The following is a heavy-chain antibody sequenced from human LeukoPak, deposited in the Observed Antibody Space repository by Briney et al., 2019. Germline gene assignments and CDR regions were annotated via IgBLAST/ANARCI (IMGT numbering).Heavy chain of an antibody. CDR1: GNYW. CDR3: TRGSPGYSSSWLDF. CDR2: INSDGSSR. D-gene: IGHD6-13*01. Sequence: GVSLRLSCAASGNYWMHWVRQTPGKGLVWVSRINSDGSSRSYADYVKGRFTISRDDAKNTLYLQMSSLSVDDTAIYYCTRGSPGYSSSWLDFWGQGILVTVSS. V-gene: IGHV3-74*01. J-gene: IGHJ4*02.